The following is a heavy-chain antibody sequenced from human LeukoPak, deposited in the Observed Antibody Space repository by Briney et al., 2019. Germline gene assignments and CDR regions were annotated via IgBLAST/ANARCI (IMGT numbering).Heavy chain of an antibody. Sequence: GGSLRLSCAASGFTFSSYGMHWVRQAPGKGLEWVAVISYDGSNKYYADSVKGRFTISRDNSKNTLYLQMNSLRAEDTAVYYCARLPIAAAGNYWGQGTLVTVSS. CDR1: GFTFSSYG. J-gene: IGHJ4*02. CDR2: ISYDGSNK. CDR3: ARLPIAAAGNY. V-gene: IGHV3-30*03. D-gene: IGHD6-13*01.